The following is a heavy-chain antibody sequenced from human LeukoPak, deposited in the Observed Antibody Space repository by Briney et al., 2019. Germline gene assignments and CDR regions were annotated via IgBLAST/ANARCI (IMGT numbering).Heavy chain of an antibody. D-gene: IGHD2-2*01. CDR1: GGSINSYY. CDR2: IYNSGST. V-gene: IGHV4-59*01. Sequence: SETLSLTCTVSGGSINSYYWSWIRQPPGKGPEWIGYIYNSGSTNYNPSLKSRVTISVDTSKNQFSLKLSSVTAADTAVYYCARGVLGYCSSTSCYCWFDPWGQGTLVTVSS. CDR3: ARGVLGYCSSTSCYCWFDP. J-gene: IGHJ5*02.